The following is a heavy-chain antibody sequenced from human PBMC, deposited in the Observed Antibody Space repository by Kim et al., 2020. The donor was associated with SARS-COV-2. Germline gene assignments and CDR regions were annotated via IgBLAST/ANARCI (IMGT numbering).Heavy chain of an antibody. J-gene: IGHJ6*02. V-gene: IGHV1-69*13. Sequence: SVKVSCKASGGTFSSYAISWVRQAPGQGLEWMGGIIPIFGTANYAQKFQGRVTITADESTSTAYMELSSLRSEDTAVYYCARQPHTGYSGYDHSEYYYYGMDVWGQGTTVTVSS. D-gene: IGHD5-12*01. CDR3: ARQPHTGYSGYDHSEYYYYGMDV. CDR2: IIPIFGTA. CDR1: GGTFSSYA.